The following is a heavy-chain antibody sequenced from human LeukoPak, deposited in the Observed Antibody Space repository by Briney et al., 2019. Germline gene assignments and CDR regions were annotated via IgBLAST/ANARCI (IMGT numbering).Heavy chain of an antibody. V-gene: IGHV1-24*01. J-gene: IGHJ4*02. CDR2: FDPEDGET. CDR1: GYTLTKLS. CDR3: ATVHGYSSGWYFPS. D-gene: IGHD6-19*01. Sequence: ASVKVSCKVSGYTLTKLSMHWVRQAPGKGLEWMGGFDPEDGETIYAQKFQGRVTMTEDTSTDTAYMELSSLRSEDTAVYYCATVHGYSSGWYFPSWGQGTLVTVSS.